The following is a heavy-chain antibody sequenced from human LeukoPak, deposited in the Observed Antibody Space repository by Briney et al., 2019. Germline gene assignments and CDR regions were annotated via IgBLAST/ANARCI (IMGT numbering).Heavy chain of an antibody. CDR1: GFTFSSYW. D-gene: IGHD6-19*01. V-gene: IGHV3-74*01. J-gene: IGHJ4*02. Sequence: GGSLRLSCAASGFTFSSYWMHWVRQAPGKGLVWVSRINSDGSSTSYADSVKGRFTISRDNAKNTLYLQMNSLRAEDTAVYYCAKAPPAQYSSGWYWQSWGQGTLVTVSS. CDR2: INSDGSST. CDR3: AKAPPAQYSSGWYWQS.